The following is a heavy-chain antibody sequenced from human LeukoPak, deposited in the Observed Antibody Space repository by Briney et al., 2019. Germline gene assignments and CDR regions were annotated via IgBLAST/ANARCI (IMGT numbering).Heavy chain of an antibody. CDR3: ARDQCYYDSSGYYREYFQH. CDR1: GFPFDDYG. J-gene: IGHJ1*01. D-gene: IGHD3-22*01. Sequence: RPGGSLRLSCAASGFPFDDYGMSWVRQAPGKGLEWVSGINWNGGSTGYADSVKGRFTISRDNAKNSLSLQMNSLRAEDTALYYCARDQCYYDSSGYYREYFQHWGQGTLVTVSS. V-gene: IGHV3-20*04. CDR2: INWNGGST.